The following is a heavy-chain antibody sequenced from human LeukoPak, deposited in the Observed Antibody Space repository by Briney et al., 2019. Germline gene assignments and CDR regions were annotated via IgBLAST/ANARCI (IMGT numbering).Heavy chain of an antibody. J-gene: IGHJ3*02. D-gene: IGHD6-6*01. Sequence: GGSLRLSCAASGFTFSSYGMHWVRQAPGKGLEWVAFIRYDGSNKYYADSEKGRFTISRDNSKNTLYLQMNSLRAEDTAVYYCACYTGAARPLKDAFDIWGQGTMVTVSS. CDR2: IRYDGSNK. CDR1: GFTFSSYG. V-gene: IGHV3-30*02. CDR3: ACYTGAARPLKDAFDI.